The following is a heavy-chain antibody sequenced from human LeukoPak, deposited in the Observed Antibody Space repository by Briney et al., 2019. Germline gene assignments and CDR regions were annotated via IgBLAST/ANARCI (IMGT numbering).Heavy chain of an antibody. D-gene: IGHD4-23*01. CDR1: GGSISSNNYY. V-gene: IGHV4-39*01. Sequence: SETLSLTCTVSGGSISSNNYYWGWLRQPPGTGLEWIGIISYSGSTYSNPSLKSRITISVDTSKNQFSLRLSSVTAADTAVYYCARQGGNRRLYYFDYWGQGTLVTVSS. J-gene: IGHJ4*02. CDR2: ISYSGST. CDR3: ARQGGNRRLYYFDY.